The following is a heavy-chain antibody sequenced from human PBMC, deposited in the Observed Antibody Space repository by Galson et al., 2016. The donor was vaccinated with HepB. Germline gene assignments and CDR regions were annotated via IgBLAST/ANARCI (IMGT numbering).Heavy chain of an antibody. D-gene: IGHD1-1*01. V-gene: IGHV4-39*02. Sequence: LSLTCTVSGGSVSSGTDYWGWIRQPPGKGLEWIGAVYYTGSTYHNPSLKSRVTISVDTSNNYFSLRLRSLTAAETAVYYCAKGLWNGWFDRFDLWGQGTLVTVSS. CDR2: VYYTGST. CDR1: GGSVSSGTDY. J-gene: IGHJ4*02. CDR3: AKGLWNGWFDRFDL.